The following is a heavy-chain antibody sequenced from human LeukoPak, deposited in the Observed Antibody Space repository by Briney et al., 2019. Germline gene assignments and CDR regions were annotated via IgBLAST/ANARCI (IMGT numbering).Heavy chain of an antibody. CDR3: AREGEGIAAAGTLLVYFDY. V-gene: IGHV1-69*05. CDR2: IIPVFGTT. Sequence: ASVKVSCKASGDTFTSYGISWVRQAPGQGLEWLARIIPVFGTTNYARKFRGRVTVSTDDSTSTAFLELSSLTPEDMAVYYCAREGEGIAAAGTLLVYFDYWGQGTLVTVSS. CDR1: GDTFTSYG. D-gene: IGHD6-13*01. J-gene: IGHJ4*02.